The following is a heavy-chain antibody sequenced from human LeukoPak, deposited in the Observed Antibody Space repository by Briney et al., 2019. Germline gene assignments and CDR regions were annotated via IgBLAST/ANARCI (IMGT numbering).Heavy chain of an antibody. J-gene: IGHJ4*02. CDR3: ATDGGNWVNFDY. Sequence: ASVKVSCKASGGTFSSYAISWVRQAPGQGLEWMGGIIPIFGTAHYAQKFQGRVTITADESTSTAYMELSSLRSEDTAVYYCATDGGNWVNFDYWGQGTLVTVSS. D-gene: IGHD4-23*01. CDR2: IIPIFGTA. V-gene: IGHV1-69*13. CDR1: GGTFSSYA.